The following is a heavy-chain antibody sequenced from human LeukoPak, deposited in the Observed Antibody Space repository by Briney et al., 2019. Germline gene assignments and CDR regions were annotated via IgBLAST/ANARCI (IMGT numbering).Heavy chain of an antibody. Sequence: GGTLRLSCAASGFTFSSYGMSWVRQAPGKGLEWVSAISGSGGSTYYADSVKGRFTISRDNSKNTLYLQMNSLRADDAAIYYCARGYCTSTNCNNWFDPWGQGALVTVSS. V-gene: IGHV3-23*01. CDR3: ARGYCTSTNCNNWFDP. CDR1: GFTFSSYG. D-gene: IGHD2-2*01. J-gene: IGHJ5*02. CDR2: ISGSGGST.